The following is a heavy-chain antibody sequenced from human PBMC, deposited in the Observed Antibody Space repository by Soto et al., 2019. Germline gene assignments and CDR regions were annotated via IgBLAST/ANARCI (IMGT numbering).Heavy chain of an antibody. CDR1: GFTFTSYA. V-gene: IGHV3-23*01. Sequence: GGSLRLSCAASGFTFTSYAMSWVRQAPGKGLEWVSTISGSGGGTYYADSVKGRLTISRDKSKNTLYLQMNSLRAEDTAVYYCAKGVGATLYYFDYWGQGTLVTVSS. CDR2: ISGSGGGT. CDR3: AKGVGATLYYFDY. J-gene: IGHJ4*02. D-gene: IGHD1-26*01.